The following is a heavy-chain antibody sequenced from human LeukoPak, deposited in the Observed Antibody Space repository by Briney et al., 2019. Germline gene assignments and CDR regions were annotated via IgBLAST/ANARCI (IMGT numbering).Heavy chain of an antibody. V-gene: IGHV4-61*02. CDR1: GGSISSGSYY. D-gene: IGHD3-10*01. Sequence: SQTLSLTCTVSGGSISSGSYYWSWIRQPAGKGLEGIGRIYTSGSTNYNPSLKSRVTISVDTSKNQFSLKLSSVTAADTAVYYCARGVSDYYGAGSYYNWFDPWGQGTLVTVSS. J-gene: IGHJ5*02. CDR2: IYTSGST. CDR3: ARGVSDYYGAGSYYNWFDP.